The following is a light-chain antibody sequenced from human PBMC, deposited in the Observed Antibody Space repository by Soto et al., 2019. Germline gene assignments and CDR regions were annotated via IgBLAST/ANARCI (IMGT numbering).Light chain of an antibody. CDR2: DNN. Sequence: QSVLTQPPSVSAAPGQKVTIYCSGSSSNIGNNYVSWYQQLPGTATKVLIYDNNKRPSGIPDRFSGSKSSTSATLGITGLQTGDEADYYGGTWDSILSALYVFGTGTKLTVL. CDR1: SSNIGNNY. V-gene: IGLV1-51*01. J-gene: IGLJ1*01. CDR3: GTWDSILSALYV.